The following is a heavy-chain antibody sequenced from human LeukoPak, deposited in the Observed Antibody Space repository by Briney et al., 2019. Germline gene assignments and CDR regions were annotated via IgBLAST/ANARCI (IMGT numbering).Heavy chain of an antibody. CDR3: ASGRGYSYGYVRNWFDP. CDR2: ISSSGSTI. D-gene: IGHD5-18*01. V-gene: IGHV3-11*01. J-gene: IGHJ5*02. Sequence: PGGSLRLSCAASGFTFSDYYMSWIRQAPGKGLEWVSYISSSGSTIYYADSVKGRFTISRDNAKNSLYLQMNSLRAEDTAVYYRASGRGYSYGYVRNWFDPWGQGTLVTVSS. CDR1: GFTFSDYY.